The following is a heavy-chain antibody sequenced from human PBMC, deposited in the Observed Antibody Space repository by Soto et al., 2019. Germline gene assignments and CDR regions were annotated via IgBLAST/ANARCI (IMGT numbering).Heavy chain of an antibody. D-gene: IGHD3-10*01. CDR2: IYYSGST. J-gene: IGHJ6*01. Sequence: PSETRVLNCTVSGGSVSSGSYYWSWIRHPPWNGLEWIVYIYYSGSTNYNPSLESRVTISVDTSKNHFSLKLSSATAADTPVHYSARDRITMVRVYGMDVWGQETTAT. V-gene: IGHV4-61*01. CDR3: ARDRITMVRVYGMDV. CDR1: GGSVSSGSYY.